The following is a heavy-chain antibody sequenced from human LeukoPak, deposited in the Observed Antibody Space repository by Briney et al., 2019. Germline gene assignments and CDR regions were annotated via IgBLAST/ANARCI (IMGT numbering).Heavy chain of an antibody. D-gene: IGHD1-26*01. CDR2: IYISGGT. CDR3: ATLYGGNYRDH. Sequence: GGSLRLSCAASGFTFSSYAMSWVRQAPGQGLEWVSVIYISGGTYYADSVKGRFTISRDNSKNTLYLQMNSLRAEDTAIYFCATLYGGNYRDHWGQGTLVTVSS. J-gene: IGHJ5*02. V-gene: IGHV3-23*05. CDR1: GFTFSSYA.